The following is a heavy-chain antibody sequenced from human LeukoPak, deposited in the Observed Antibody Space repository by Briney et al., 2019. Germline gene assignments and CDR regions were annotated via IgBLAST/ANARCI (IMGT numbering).Heavy chain of an antibody. CDR3: AHQDSSGYYLSGYFDY. Sequence: GGSLRLSYAASGFTFSSYAMSWVRQAPGKGLEWVSAISGSGGSTYYADSVKGRFTISRDNSKNTLYLQMNSLRAEDTAVYYCAHQDSSGYYLSGYFDYWGQGTLVTVSS. J-gene: IGHJ4*02. CDR2: ISGSGGST. CDR1: GFTFSSYA. D-gene: IGHD3-22*01. V-gene: IGHV3-23*01.